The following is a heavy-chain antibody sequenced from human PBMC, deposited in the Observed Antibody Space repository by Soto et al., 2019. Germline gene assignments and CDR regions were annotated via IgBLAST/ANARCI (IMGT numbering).Heavy chain of an antibody. CDR3: TTLSVEMATIGGDDAFDI. Sequence: SVSNAWMNWVRPAPGKGLEWVGRIKSKTDGGTTDYAAPVKGRFTISRDDSKNTLYLQMNSLKTEDTAVYYCTTLSVEMATIGGDDAFDIWGQGTMVTVSS. CDR1: SVSNAW. CDR2: IKSKTDGGTT. J-gene: IGHJ3*02. D-gene: IGHD1-26*01. V-gene: IGHV3-15*07.